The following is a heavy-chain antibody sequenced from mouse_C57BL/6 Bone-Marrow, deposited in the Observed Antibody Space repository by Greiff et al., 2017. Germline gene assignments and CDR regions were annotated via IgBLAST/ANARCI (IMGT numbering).Heavy chain of an antibody. CDR1: GYTFTDYY. V-gene: IGHV1-26*01. Sequence: EVQLQQSGPELVKPGASVKISCKASGYTFTDYYMNWVKQSHGKSLEWIGDINPNNGGTSYNQKFKGKATLTVDKSSSTAYMELRSLTSEDSAVYYCATINYYAMDYWGQGTSVTVSS. CDR3: ATINYYAMDY. J-gene: IGHJ4*01. CDR2: INPNNGGT.